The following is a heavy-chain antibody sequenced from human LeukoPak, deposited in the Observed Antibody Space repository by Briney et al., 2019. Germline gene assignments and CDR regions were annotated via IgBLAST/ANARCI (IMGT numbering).Heavy chain of an antibody. CDR1: GFTFSSYE. J-gene: IGHJ4*02. V-gene: IGHV3-48*03. CDR2: ISSSGSTI. Sequence: PTGGSLRLSCAASGFTFSSYEMNWVRQAPGKGLEWVSYISSSGSTIYYADSVKGRFTISRDNSKNTLYLQMNSLRAEDTAVYYCAKGPNIVVVTAIHLWGQGTLVTVSS. CDR3: AKGPNIVVVTAIHL. D-gene: IGHD2-21*02.